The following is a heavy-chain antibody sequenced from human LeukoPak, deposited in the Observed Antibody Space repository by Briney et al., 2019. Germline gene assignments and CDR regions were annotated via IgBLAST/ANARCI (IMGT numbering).Heavy chain of an antibody. Sequence: GASVKVSCKTSRGTFSSYAISWVRQAPGQGLEWMGGIIPIFGTANYAQKFQGRVTITADEFTSTAYMELSSLRSEDTAVYYCARDGEEQWLVQLQPLYYMDVWGKGTTVTVSS. D-gene: IGHD6-19*01. CDR3: ARDGEEQWLVQLQPLYYMDV. CDR1: RGTFSSYA. J-gene: IGHJ6*03. CDR2: IIPIFGTA. V-gene: IGHV1-69*13.